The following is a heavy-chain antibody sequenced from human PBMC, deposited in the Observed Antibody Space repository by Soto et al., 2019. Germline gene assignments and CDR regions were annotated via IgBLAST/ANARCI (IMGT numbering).Heavy chain of an antibody. CDR2: IIPIFGTA. Sequence: QVQLVQSGAEVKKPGSSVKVSCKASGGTFSSYAISWVRQAPGQGLEWMGGIIPIFGTADYAQKFPGRVAMTADAATSAAYMELSSLRSEDTAVYYCASAWGPSYYYGMDVWGQGTTVTVSS. CDR3: ASAWGPSYYYGMDV. J-gene: IGHJ6*02. CDR1: GGTFSSYA. V-gene: IGHV1-69*12. D-gene: IGHD3-16*01.